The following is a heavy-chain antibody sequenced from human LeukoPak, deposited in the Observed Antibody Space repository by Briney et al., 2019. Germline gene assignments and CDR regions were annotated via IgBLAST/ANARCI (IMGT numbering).Heavy chain of an antibody. CDR2: IIPIFGIA. CDR1: GGTFSSYA. V-gene: IGHV1-69*04. J-gene: IGHJ4*02. Sequence: SVKVSCKASGGTFSSYAISWVRQAPGPGLEWMGRIIPIFGIANYAQKFQGRVTITADKSTSTAYMELSSLRSEDTAVYYCARAEVDCSGGSCYDYWGQGTLVTVSS. D-gene: IGHD2-15*01. CDR3: ARAEVDCSGGSCYDY.